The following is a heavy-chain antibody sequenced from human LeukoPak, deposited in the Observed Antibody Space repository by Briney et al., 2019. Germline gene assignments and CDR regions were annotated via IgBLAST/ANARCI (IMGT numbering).Heavy chain of an antibody. V-gene: IGHV1-18*01. Sequence: GASVKVSCKASGYTFTTYGISWVRQAPGQGLEWMGWTSAYNDKTKYAQKLEGRVTMTTDTSTSTAYMEMRSLRSDDTAVYYCAKSKPTYDFWSGYYYFDYWGQGTLATVSS. CDR1: GYTFTTYG. J-gene: IGHJ4*02. CDR3: AKSKPTYDFWSGYYYFDY. D-gene: IGHD3-3*01. CDR2: TSAYNDKT.